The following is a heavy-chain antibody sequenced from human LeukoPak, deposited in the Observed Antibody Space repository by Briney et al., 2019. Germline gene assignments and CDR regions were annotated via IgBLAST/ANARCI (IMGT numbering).Heavy chain of an antibody. CDR2: ITGDAYNT. CDR3: AKDASSPYTSGWTD. CDR1: GFTFDDYA. D-gene: IGHD6-19*01. Sequence: PGGSLRLSCAASGFTFDDYAMHWVRQAPGKGLEWVSLITGDAYNTYYADSMKGRFTISRDNSKNSLYLQMNSLRTEGTALYYCAKDASSPYTSGWTDWGQGTLVTVSS. V-gene: IGHV3-43*02. J-gene: IGHJ4*02.